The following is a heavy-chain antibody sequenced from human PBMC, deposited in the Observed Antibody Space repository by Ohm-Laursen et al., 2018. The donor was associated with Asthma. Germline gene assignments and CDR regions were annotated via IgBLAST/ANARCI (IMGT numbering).Heavy chain of an antibody. CDR1: GFTFSDYF. V-gene: IGHV3-74*01. J-gene: IGHJ4*02. CDR2: IFPHGRHT. D-gene: IGHD5-24*01. CDR3: ARGSLEDLQ. Sequence: GSLRLSCSAPGFTFSDYFMHWVRQGPGEGLVWISHIFPHGRHTNYADSVKGRFTISRDDAQNTLYLQMNSLRADDTAVYYCARGSLEDLQWGQGTLVTVSS.